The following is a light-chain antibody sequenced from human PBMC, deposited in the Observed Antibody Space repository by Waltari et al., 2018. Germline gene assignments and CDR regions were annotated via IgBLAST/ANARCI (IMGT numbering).Light chain of an antibody. J-gene: IGKJ2*01. CDR1: QSVGTW. V-gene: IGKV1-5*03. CDR2: MAS. Sequence: DIQMTQSPSTLSASVGDRVTISCRASQSVGTWLAWYQQKPGKAPKLLLYMASTLESGVPSRFSGSGSGTEFTLTISSLQPDDFATYSCQQYSSFSTFGQGTKL. CDR3: QQYSSFST.